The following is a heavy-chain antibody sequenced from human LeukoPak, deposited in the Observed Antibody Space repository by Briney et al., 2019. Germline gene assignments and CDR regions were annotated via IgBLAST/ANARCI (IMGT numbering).Heavy chain of an antibody. J-gene: IGHJ4*02. D-gene: IGHD6-6*01. CDR3: AKGQLAFDY. CDR2: ISWDGGST. Sequence: GGSLRLSCAASGFTFDDYAMHWVRQAPGKGLEWVSLISWDGGSTYYADSVKGRFTISRDNSKNSLYLQMNSLRAEDTAVYYCAKGQLAFDYWGQGTLVTVSS. V-gene: IGHV3-43D*03. CDR1: GFTFDDYA.